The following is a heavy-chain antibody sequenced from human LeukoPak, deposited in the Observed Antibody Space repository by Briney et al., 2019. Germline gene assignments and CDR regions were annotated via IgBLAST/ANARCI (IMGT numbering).Heavy chain of an antibody. CDR1: GFTFSSYA. Sequence: GGSLRLSCAASGFTFSSYAMSWVRQAPGKGLEWVSAISGSGGSTYYADSVKGRFTISRDNAKNSLYLQMNSLRAEDTAVYYCAKNRYSPNDFDYWGQGTLVTVSS. V-gene: IGHV3-23*01. J-gene: IGHJ4*02. CDR2: ISGSGGST. D-gene: IGHD1-26*01. CDR3: AKNRYSPNDFDY.